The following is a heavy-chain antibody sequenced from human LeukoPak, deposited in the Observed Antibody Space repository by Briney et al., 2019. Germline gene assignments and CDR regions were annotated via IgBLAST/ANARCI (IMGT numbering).Heavy chain of an antibody. J-gene: IGHJ6*02. Sequence: ASVKVACKASGYTFTNYDINWVRQATGHGLEWMGWRNPNSGRTGFAQKFQGRLTMTADTSISTAYMELSSLTSDDTAVYYCARGPVSTHGMDVWGQGTTVTVSS. CDR1: GYTFTNYD. CDR2: RNPNSGRT. V-gene: IGHV1-8*01. CDR3: ARGPVSTHGMDV. D-gene: IGHD6-13*01.